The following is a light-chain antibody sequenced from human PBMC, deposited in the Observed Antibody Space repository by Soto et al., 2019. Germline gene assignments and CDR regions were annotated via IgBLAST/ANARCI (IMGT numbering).Light chain of an antibody. CDR1: QSVSSN. Sequence: IVLTQPPGTLSFSLGESATLSCRASQSVSSNLAWYQQKPGQAPRLLIYGASTRATGIPARFSGSGSGTEFTLTISSLQSEDFAVYYCQQYNNWPPITFGKGTRLEI. V-gene: IGKV3-15*01. CDR2: GAS. CDR3: QQYNNWPPIT. J-gene: IGKJ5*01.